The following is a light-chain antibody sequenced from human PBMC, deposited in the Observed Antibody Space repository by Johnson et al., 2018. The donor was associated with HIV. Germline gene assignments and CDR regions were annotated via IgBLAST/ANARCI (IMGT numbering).Light chain of an antibody. V-gene: IGLV1-51*02. CDR2: ENN. CDR3: GTWDGSLSAGAV. J-gene: IGLJ1*01. CDR1: SSNIGNNY. Sequence: QSVLTQPPSVSAAPGQKVTISCSGSSSNIGNNYVSWYQQLPGTAPKLLIYENNKRPSGIPDRFSGSKSGTSATLGITGLQTGDEADYCCGTWDGSLSAGAVFGTGTKVTVL.